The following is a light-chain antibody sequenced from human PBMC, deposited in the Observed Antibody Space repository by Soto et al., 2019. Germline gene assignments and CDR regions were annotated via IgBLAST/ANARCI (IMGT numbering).Light chain of an antibody. J-gene: IGKJ2*01. CDR2: GAS. CDR3: QYYGDSPVYT. CDR1: QSLNSNY. V-gene: IGKV3-20*01. Sequence: EIVLTQSPGTLSLSPGERATLSCRASQSLNSNYLNWYQQKRGQTPRLLIYGASSRTGSIPDRFSGSGSGKDFSLTISRLEPEDFAVYYCQYYGDSPVYTFGQGTKLEIK.